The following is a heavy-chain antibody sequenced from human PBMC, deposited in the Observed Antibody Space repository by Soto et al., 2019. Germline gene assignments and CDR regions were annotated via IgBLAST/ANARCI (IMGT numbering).Heavy chain of an antibody. J-gene: IGHJ4*02. CDR2: FDPEDGEE. Sequence: ASRKVSCKVSGYTLTELSMQWVRQAPGKGLEWMGGFDPEDGEEMYAQKFQGRVTMTEDTSTDTAYMELSGLRSDDTGVYYCAHDIPLRLWGQGTLVTVSS. V-gene: IGHV1-24*01. D-gene: IGHD3-9*01. CDR3: AHDIPLRL. CDR1: GYTLTELS.